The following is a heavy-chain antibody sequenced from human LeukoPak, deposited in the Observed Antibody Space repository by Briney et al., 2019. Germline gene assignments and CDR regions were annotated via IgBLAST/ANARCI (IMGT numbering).Heavy chain of an antibody. CDR2: IWYDGSNK. Sequence: PGRSLRLSCAASGFTFSSYGMHWVRQAPGKGLEWVAVIWYDGSNKYYADSVEGRFTISRDNSKYTLYLQMNSLRAEDTAVYYCARDRGYGSSSLDYWGQGTLVTVSS. J-gene: IGHJ4*02. CDR1: GFTFSSYG. CDR3: ARDRGYGSSSLDY. V-gene: IGHV3-33*01. D-gene: IGHD6-13*01.